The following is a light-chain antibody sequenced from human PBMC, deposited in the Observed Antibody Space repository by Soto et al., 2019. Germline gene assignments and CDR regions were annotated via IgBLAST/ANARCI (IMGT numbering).Light chain of an antibody. Sequence: DVQMTQSPSSLSASVGDSVTITCRASQSVLNHLSWFQQRPGKGPKLLIYDASSLHAGVPSRFSGSGYGTDFTLTISTVQPEDSAIYYCHQSSSTSLTFGGGTRVELK. J-gene: IGKJ4*01. V-gene: IGKV1-39*01. CDR3: HQSSSTSLT. CDR2: DAS. CDR1: QSVLNH.